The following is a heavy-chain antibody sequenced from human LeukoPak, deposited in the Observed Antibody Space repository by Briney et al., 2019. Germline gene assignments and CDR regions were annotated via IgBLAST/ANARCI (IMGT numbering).Heavy chain of an antibody. D-gene: IGHD3-22*01. Sequence: GGSLRLSCAASGFTFSSYGMHWVRQAPGKGLEWVAFIRYDGSNKYYADSVKGRFTISRDNSKNTLYQQMNSLRAEDTAVYYCAKAADITMIVVVPESQFDYWGQGTLVTVSS. J-gene: IGHJ4*02. CDR1: GFTFSSYG. V-gene: IGHV3-30*02. CDR2: IRYDGSNK. CDR3: AKAADITMIVVVPESQFDY.